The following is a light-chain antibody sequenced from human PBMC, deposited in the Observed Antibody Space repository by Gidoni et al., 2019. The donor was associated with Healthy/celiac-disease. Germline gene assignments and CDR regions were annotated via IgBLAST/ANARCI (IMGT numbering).Light chain of an antibody. CDR3: QQYGSSPET. Sequence: EIVLTQSPGTLSLSPGERATLSCRASQSVSSSYLAWYQQKPGQAPRLLIYGASSRATGVPDRFSGSGSGTDFTLTISRLEPEDVAVYYGQQYGSSPETFGPXTKLEIK. CDR1: QSVSSSY. J-gene: IGKJ2*01. CDR2: GAS. V-gene: IGKV3-20*01.